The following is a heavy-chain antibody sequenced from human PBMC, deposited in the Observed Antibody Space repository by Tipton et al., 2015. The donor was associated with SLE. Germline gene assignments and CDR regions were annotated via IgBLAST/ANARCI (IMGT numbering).Heavy chain of an antibody. CDR2: IYYSGST. J-gene: IGHJ2*01. Sequence: GLVKPSETLSLTCTVSGGSISSYYWSWIRQPPGKGLEWIGYIYYSGSTNYNPSLKSRVTISVDTSKNQFSLTLTSVTAADTAVYYCASQSSGWNEWYFDLWGRGTLVTVTS. CDR1: GGSISSYY. CDR3: ASQSSGWNEWYFDL. V-gene: IGHV4-59*12. D-gene: IGHD6-25*01.